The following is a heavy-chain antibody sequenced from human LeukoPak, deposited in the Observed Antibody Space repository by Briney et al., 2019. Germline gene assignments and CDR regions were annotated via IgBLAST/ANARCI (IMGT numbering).Heavy chain of an antibody. V-gene: IGHV4-38-2*02. CDR3: ASCVVVPAALGDYFDY. CDR2: IYHSGKT. CDR1: AFSISSGYY. D-gene: IGHD2-2*01. J-gene: IGHJ4*02. Sequence: MPSETLSLTCTVSAFSISSGYYWGWIRQPPGKGLEWIGSIYHSGKTYYNPSLKSRVTISVDTSKNQFSLKLSSVTAADTAVYYCASCVVVPAALGDYFDYWGQGTLVTVSS.